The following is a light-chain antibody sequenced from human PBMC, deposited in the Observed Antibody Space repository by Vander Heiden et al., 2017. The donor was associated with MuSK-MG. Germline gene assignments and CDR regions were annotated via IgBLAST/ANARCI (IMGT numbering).Light chain of an antibody. CDR1: QSGSSSY. V-gene: IGKV3-20*01. Sequence: NQPGAPGERSTQSCRASQSGSSSYLAGYQQKTGQAPRLLIYGAASRATGIPDRFSGSGSGTDFTLTISRLEAEDVAVDYCQQYGSAPPNTFGQGTKLEIK. J-gene: IGKJ2*01. CDR3: QQYGSAPPNT. CDR2: GAA.